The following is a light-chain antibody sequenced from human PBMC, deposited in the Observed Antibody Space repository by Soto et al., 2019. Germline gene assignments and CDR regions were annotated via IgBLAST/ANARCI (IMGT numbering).Light chain of an antibody. V-gene: IGKV3-20*01. J-gene: IGKJ2*01. CDR3: QQYGSSPYT. CDR1: QSVSSSY. CDR2: GAS. Sequence: EIVLTQSPGTLSLSPGERATLSCRASQSVSSSYLAWYQQKPGQAPRLLIYGASSRATGITDRFSGSGTGTDFTLTIRCQEPEDVEVYYCQQYGSSPYTVGQGTKLEIK.